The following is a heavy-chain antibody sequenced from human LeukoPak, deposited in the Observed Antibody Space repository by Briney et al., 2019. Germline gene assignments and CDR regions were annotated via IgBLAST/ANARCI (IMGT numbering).Heavy chain of an antibody. CDR3: ARGRHYYDSRGYSDAFDI. D-gene: IGHD3-22*01. CDR2: ISGRDNSI. Sequence: GGSLRLSCAASGFTFSDYYMNWIRQAPGKGLEWIAYISGRDNSIYYADSVTGRFTISRDNAKNSLYLQMDSLRAEDTAVYYCARGRHYYDSRGYSDAFDIWGQGTMVTASS. V-gene: IGHV3-11*01. CDR1: GFTFSDYY. J-gene: IGHJ3*02.